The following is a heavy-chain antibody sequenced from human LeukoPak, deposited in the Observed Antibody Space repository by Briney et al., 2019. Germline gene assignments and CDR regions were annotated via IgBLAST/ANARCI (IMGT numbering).Heavy chain of an antibody. CDR3: ATVVVVVIPYYFDY. J-gene: IGHJ4*02. CDR2: FDPEDGGT. CDR1: GYTRTELS. Sequence: ASVKVSCKVSGYTRTELSMHWVRQAPGKGLEWMGGFDPEDGGTIYAQKFQGRVTMTEDTSTDTAYMELSSLRSEDTAVYYCATVVVVVIPYYFDYWGQGTLVTVSS. D-gene: IGHD3-22*01. V-gene: IGHV1-24*01.